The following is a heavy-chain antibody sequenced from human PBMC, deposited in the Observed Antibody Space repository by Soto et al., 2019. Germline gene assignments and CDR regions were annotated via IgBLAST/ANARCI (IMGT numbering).Heavy chain of an antibody. D-gene: IGHD5-12*01. V-gene: IGHV3-66*01. CDR3: ANQRGGYDRDFDY. CDR1: GSTVSSNY. CDR2: IYSGGST. Sequence: GGSLRLSCAASGSTVSSNYMSWVRQAPGKGLEWVSVIYSGGSTYYADPVKGRFTISRDNSKNTLYLQMNSLRAEDTAVYYCANQRGGYDRDFDYWGQGTLVTVSS. J-gene: IGHJ4*02.